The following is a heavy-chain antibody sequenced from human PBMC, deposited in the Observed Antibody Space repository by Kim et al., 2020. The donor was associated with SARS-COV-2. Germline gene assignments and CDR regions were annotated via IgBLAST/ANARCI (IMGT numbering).Heavy chain of an antibody. J-gene: IGHJ1*01. V-gene: IGHV3-21*01. Sequence: GGSLRLSCAASGFTFSSYSMNWVRQAPGKGLEWVSSISSSSSYIYYADSVKGRFTISSDNAKNALYLQMNSLRAEDTAVYYCARDPVGATNTNWGQGTLVTVSS. CDR1: GFTFSSYS. CDR2: ISSSSSYI. D-gene: IGHD1-26*01. CDR3: ARDPVGATNTN.